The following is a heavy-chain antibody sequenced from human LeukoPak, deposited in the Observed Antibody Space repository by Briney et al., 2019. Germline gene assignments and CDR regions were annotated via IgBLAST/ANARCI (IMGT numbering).Heavy chain of an antibody. D-gene: IGHD3-3*01. CDR1: GYTFTSYD. V-gene: IGHV1-8*03. J-gene: IGHJ4*02. CDR3: ARRIRYRRFLEWSYYFDY. Sequence: ASVKVSCKASGYTFTSYDINWVRQATGQGLEWMGWMNPNSGNTGYAQKFQGRVTITRNTSISTAYVELSSLRSEDTAVYYCARRIRYRRFLEWSYYFDYWGQGTLVTVSS. CDR2: MNPNSGNT.